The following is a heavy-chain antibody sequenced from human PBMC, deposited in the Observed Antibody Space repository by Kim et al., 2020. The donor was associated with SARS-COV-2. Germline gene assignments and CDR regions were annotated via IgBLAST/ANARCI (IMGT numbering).Heavy chain of an antibody. V-gene: IGHV3-7*04. J-gene: IGHJ4*02. Sequence: GGSLRLSCAASGFTFSRYWMSWVRQAPGKGLEWVASIKKDGSLKDYVDSVKGRFTISRDNSKNSLSLLMNSLRAEDTAVYFCARGWMPDYWCQGTLGTVS. D-gene: IGHD5-12*01. CDR2: IKKDGSLK. CDR1: GFTFSRYW. CDR3: ARGWMPDY.